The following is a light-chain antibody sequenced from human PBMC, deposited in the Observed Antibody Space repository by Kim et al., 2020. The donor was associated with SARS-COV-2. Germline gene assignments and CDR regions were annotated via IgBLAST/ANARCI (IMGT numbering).Light chain of an antibody. CDR3: CSYAGSSTVV. V-gene: IGLV2-23*01. J-gene: IGLJ2*01. CDR2: EGS. CDR1: SSDVGSYNL. Sequence: GQAITISCTGTSSDVGSYNLVSWYQQHPGKAPKLMIYEGSKRPSGVSNRFSGSKSGNAASLTISGLQAEDEADYCCCSYAGSSTVVFGGGTQLTVL.